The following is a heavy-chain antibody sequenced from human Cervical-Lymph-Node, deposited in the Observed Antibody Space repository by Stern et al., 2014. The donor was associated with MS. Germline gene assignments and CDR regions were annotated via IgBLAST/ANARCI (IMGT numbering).Heavy chain of an antibody. CDR2: MSYDGSSQ. CDR1: RFTFGRYS. CDR3: ARPSAARYFDY. J-gene: IGHJ4*02. V-gene: IGHV3-30-3*01. Sequence: VQLVESVGGVVQPGRSLRLSCATSRFTFGRYSMHWVRQAPGKGLEWYAIMSYDGSSQHYADSVKGRFTISRSNFNNTLYLQMNSLRVEDTAMYYCARPSAARYFDYWGQGSQVTVSS. D-gene: IGHD6-25*01.